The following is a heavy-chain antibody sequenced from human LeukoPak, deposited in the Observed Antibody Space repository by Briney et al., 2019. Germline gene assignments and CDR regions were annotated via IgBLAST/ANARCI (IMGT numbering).Heavy chain of an antibody. CDR2: LYYDGRT. V-gene: IGHV4-39*01. D-gene: IGHD1-26*01. CDR3: ARRREKWDVNWFDP. J-gene: IGHJ5*02. Sequence: SSETLSLTCFVSGGSISSSNYYWAWFRQPPGKGLDWIGSLYYDGRTYYNPSLESRLTISVDTSNNQFSLKLTSVTATDTAVYYCARRREKWDVNWFDPWGQGTLVTVSS. CDR1: GGSISSSNYY.